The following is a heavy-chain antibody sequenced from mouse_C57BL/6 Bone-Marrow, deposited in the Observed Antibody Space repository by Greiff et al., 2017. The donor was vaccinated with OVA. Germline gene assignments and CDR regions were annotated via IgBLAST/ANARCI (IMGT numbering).Heavy chain of an antibody. CDR1: GFNIKDDY. Sequence: EVQLQQSGAELVRPGASVKLSCTASGFNIKDDYMHWVKQRPEQGLEWIGWIDPENGDTEYASKFQGKATITADTSSNTAYLQLSSLTSEDTAVYYGTTITPVVASDYWGQGTTLTVSS. J-gene: IGHJ2*01. CDR2: IDPENGDT. V-gene: IGHV14-4*01. CDR3: TTITPVVASDY. D-gene: IGHD1-1*01.